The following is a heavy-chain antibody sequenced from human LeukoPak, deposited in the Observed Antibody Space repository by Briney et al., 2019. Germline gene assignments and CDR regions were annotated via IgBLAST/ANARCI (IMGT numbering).Heavy chain of an antibody. CDR3: AKDIVATINYCEY. CDR2: ISGSSGST. V-gene: IGHV3-23*01. D-gene: IGHD5-12*01. Sequence: GGSLRLSCAGSGFTFSIYAMSWVRQAPGKGLEWVSSISGSSGSTYYADSVKGRFTISRDNSKNTLYLRMNSLRAEDTAVYYCAKDIVATINYCEYWGQGTLVTVSS. J-gene: IGHJ4*02. CDR1: GFTFSIYA.